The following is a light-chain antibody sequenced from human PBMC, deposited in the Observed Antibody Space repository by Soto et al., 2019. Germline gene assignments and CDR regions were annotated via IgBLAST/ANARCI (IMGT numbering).Light chain of an antibody. Sequence: EIVLTQSPATLSLSPGERATLSCRASQSVSSYLAWYQQKPGQAPRLLIYDASNRATGIPARFSGSGSGTDFTLTISSLEPEDFAVYYCQHYGTSWTFGQGTKVEI. CDR3: QHYGTSWT. V-gene: IGKV3-11*01. CDR2: DAS. CDR1: QSVSSY. J-gene: IGKJ1*01.